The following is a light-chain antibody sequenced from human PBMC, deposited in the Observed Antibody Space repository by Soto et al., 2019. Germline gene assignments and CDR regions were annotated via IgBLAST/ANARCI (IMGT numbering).Light chain of an antibody. V-gene: IGKV1-5*03. Sequence: DIQMTQSPSTLSASVGDRVTIACRASQRISSRLAWYQQKPGKAPKLLIYKASSLESGVPSRFSGSGSETEFTLSISSLQPEDFATYFCQQIYSAPLTFGGGTKVDIK. J-gene: IGKJ4*01. CDR1: QRISSR. CDR2: KAS. CDR3: QQIYSAPLT.